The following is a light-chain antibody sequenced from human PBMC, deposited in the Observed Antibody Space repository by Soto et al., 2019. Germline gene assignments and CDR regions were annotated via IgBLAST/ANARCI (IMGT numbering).Light chain of an antibody. J-gene: IGKJ1*01. Sequence: EIVLTQSPGTLSLSPGERATLSCRASQTFPSNFLAWYQQRPGQAPRLLIYAASSRAPGIPDRFSGSASGTDFTLTISRLAPEDFAVYYCQQYAISHRTFGQGTKVEI. CDR2: AAS. CDR3: QQYAISHRT. CDR1: QTFPSNF. V-gene: IGKV3-20*01.